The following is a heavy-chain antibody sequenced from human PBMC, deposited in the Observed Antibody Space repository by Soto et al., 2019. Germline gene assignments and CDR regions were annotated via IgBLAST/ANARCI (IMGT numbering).Heavy chain of an antibody. CDR2: ISYDGSNK. D-gene: IGHD3-22*01. J-gene: IGHJ4*02. CDR1: GFTFSTYA. V-gene: IGHV3-30-3*01. Sequence: GGSRRLSCAASGFTFSTYAMHLFRQAPGKGLEWVAVISYDGSNKYYADSVKGRFTISRDNSKNTLYLQMNSLRAEDTAVYYCARCPNYDDRRGYELDNCGQGT. CDR3: ARCPNYDDRRGYELDN.